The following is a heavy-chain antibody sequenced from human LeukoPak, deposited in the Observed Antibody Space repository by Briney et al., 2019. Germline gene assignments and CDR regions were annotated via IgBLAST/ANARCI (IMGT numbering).Heavy chain of an antibody. J-gene: IGHJ4*02. D-gene: IGHD3-22*01. CDR1: GYTFSTYY. CDR2: INPNSGGT. CDR3: ARVYYYDSSGYHFDY. Sequence: ASAKVSCKASGYTFSTYYMHWVRQAPGQGLEWMGWINPNSGGTNYAQKFQGRVTMTRDTSISTAYMELSRLRSDDTAVYYCARVYYYDSSGYHFDYWGQGTLVTVSS. V-gene: IGHV1-2*02.